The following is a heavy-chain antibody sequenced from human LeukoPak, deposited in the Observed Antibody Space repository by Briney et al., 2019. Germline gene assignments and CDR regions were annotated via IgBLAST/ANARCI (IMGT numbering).Heavy chain of an antibody. CDR3: ARDFPGSQTYGMDV. CDR2: ISAYNGNT. CDR1: GYTFTSYG. V-gene: IGHV1-18*01. Sequence: ASVKVSCKASGYTFTSYGISWVRQAPGQGLEWMGRISAYNGNTNYAQKLQGRVTMTTDTSTSTAYMELRSLRSDDTAVYYCARDFPGSQTYGMDVWGQGTTVTVSS. J-gene: IGHJ6*02. D-gene: IGHD3-10*01.